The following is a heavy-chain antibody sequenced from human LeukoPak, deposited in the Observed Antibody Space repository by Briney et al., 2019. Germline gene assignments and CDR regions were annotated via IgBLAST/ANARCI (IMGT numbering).Heavy chain of an antibody. CDR1: GFTFSSYG. CDR3: AKSTTVTTQQRRYFDY. V-gene: IGHV3-30*18. Sequence: GGSLRLSCAASGFTFSSYGMHWVRQAPGKGLEWVAVISYDGSNKYFADSVKGRFTISRDNPKSTLYLQMNSLRAEDTAVYYCAKSTTVTTQQRRYFDYWGQGTLVTVSS. J-gene: IGHJ4*02. D-gene: IGHD4-11*01. CDR2: ISYDGSNK.